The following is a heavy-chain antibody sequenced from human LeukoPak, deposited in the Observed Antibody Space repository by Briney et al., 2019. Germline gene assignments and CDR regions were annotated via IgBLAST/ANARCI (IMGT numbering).Heavy chain of an antibody. CDR2: IYWDDDK. J-gene: IGHJ4*02. D-gene: IGHD6-13*01. V-gene: IGHV2-5*02. Sequence: SGPTLVKPTRTLTLTCTLSGFSLSTSGVGVGWIRQPPGKALEWLALIYWDDDKRYSPSLKSRLTITKDTSKNQVVLTMTNMDPVDTATYYCAHLRDSSSLVDFDYWGQGTLVTVSS. CDR3: AHLRDSSSLVDFDY. CDR1: GFSLSTSGVG.